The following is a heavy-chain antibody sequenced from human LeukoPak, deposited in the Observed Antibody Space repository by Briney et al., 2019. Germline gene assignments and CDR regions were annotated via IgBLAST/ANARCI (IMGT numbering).Heavy chain of an antibody. CDR1: GFTLTNYC. V-gene: IGHV3-74*01. J-gene: IGHJ3*02. CDR3: ARGNLGRDAADI. CDR2: ISSDGSST. Sequence: GGSLRLSCAASGFTLTNYCMHWVRQAPGKGLVWVSRISSDGSSTSYADSVKGRFTISRDNAKNTLYLQMNSLRAEDTSVYYCARGNLGRDAADIWGQGTMVTVSS. D-gene: IGHD7-27*01.